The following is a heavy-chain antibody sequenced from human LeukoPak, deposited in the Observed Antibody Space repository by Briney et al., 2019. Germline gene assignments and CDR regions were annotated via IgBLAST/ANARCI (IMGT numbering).Heavy chain of an antibody. CDR2: IIPIFGTA. CDR1: GGTFSSYA. CDR3: ARGGSSTRTGGYYFDY. Sequence: GSSVKVSCKASGGTFSSYAISWVRQAPGQGLEWMGGIIPIFGTANYAQKFQGRGTITRNTSISTAYMELSSLRSEDTAVYYCARGGSSTRTGGYYFDYWGQGTLVTVSS. V-gene: IGHV1-69*05. D-gene: IGHD2-2*01. J-gene: IGHJ4*02.